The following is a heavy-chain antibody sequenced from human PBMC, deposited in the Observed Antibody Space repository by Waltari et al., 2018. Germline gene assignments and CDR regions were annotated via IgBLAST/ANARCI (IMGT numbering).Heavy chain of an antibody. D-gene: IGHD2-15*01. J-gene: IGHJ4*02. V-gene: IGHV4-30-2*01. CDR2: IYHSGST. CDR1: GGSISSGGYS. CDR3: ARVGCSGGSCYPDY. Sequence: QLQLQESGSGLVKPSQTLSLTCAVSGGSISSGGYSWSWIRQPPGKGLEWMGYIYHSGSTYYNPSLKSRVTISVDRSKNQFSLKLSSVTAADTAVYYCARVGCSGGSCYPDYWGQGTLVTVSS.